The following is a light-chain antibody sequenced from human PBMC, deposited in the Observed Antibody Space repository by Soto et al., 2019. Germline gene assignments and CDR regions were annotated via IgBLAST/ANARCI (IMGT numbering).Light chain of an antibody. CDR3: QQYKGL. J-gene: IGKJ1*01. Sequence: EIVLTQSPGTLSLSPGERATLSCRVSQSVSSSYLAWYQHKPGQAPRLLIYGASSRATGIPDRFSGSGSGTDFTLTISRLEPEDFAVYYCQQYKGLFGQGTKVDIK. CDR2: GAS. CDR1: QSVSSSY. V-gene: IGKV3-20*01.